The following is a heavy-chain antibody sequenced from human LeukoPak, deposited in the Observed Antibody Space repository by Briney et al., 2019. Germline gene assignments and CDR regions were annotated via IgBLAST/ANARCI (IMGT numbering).Heavy chain of an antibody. D-gene: IGHD3-22*01. J-gene: IGHJ4*02. CDR2: FDPEDGEP. Sequence: ASVKVSCKVSGSTLTELSMHWVRQAPGEGLEWMGGFDPEDGEPIYAQKFQGRVTMTEDTSTDTVHMELSSLRSEDTAVYYCAGDPRETLHYYDSSGYYYPPGFDYWGQGTLVTVSS. V-gene: IGHV1-24*01. CDR1: GSTLTELS. CDR3: AGDPRETLHYYDSSGYYYPPGFDY.